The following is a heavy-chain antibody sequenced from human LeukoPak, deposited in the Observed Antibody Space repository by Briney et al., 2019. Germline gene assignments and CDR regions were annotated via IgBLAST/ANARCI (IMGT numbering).Heavy chain of an antibody. J-gene: IGHJ4*02. Sequence: KTGGSLRLSCAASGFTFSSYSTNWVRQASGKGLEWVSSISSSSSYIYYADSVKGRFTISRDNAKNSLYLQMNSLRAEDTAVYYCARGVGFRGYDEYFDYWGQGTLVTVSS. V-gene: IGHV3-21*01. CDR2: ISSSSSYI. D-gene: IGHD3-22*01. CDR3: ARGVGFRGYDEYFDY. CDR1: GFTFSSYS.